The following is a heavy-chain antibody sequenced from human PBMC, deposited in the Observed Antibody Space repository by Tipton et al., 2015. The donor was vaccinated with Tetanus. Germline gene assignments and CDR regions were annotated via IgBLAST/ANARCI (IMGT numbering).Heavy chain of an antibody. D-gene: IGHD6-6*01. V-gene: IGHV4-39*07. CDR3: ARDQGGGRVVRLNWFDP. CDR1: DESISSSSYY. CDR2: ISNSGTS. Sequence: TLSLTCTASDESISSSSYYWGWIRHHPGRGLEWIASISNSGTSYNNPSVRSRVTISVDTSKNQFSLNLRSVTAADTAVYYCARDQGGGRVVRLNWFDPWGQGTLVTVSS. J-gene: IGHJ5*02.